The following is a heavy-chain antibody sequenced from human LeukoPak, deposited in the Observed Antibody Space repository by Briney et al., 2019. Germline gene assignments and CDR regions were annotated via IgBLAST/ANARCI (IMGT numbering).Heavy chain of an antibody. V-gene: IGHV3-48*01. Sequence: PGGTLRLSCSASGFTFSNHNMNWVRQALGKGLEWISDISSSSRTIYYAHSVKGQFTISRDNAKNSLYMQMNSLRAEDRAVYYCARADYDILTGSGDYWGQGPLVPVSS. D-gene: IGHD3-9*01. CDR3: ARADYDILTGSGDY. CDR2: ISSSSRTI. J-gene: IGHJ4*02. CDR1: GFTFSNHN.